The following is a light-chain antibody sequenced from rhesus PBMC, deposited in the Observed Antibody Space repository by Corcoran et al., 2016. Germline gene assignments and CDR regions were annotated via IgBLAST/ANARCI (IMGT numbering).Light chain of an antibody. V-gene: IGLV2S7*01. CDR3: CSYTTSSTFV. Sequence: QSAPTQPPSVSGSPGQSVTISCTGTSSDIGGYNYVSWYQQHPGKAPKLMLYGVSNRPSGVSDRFSGSKSGNTASLTISGLQAEDEADYYFCSYTTSSTFVFGSGTKLTVL. J-gene: IGLJ6*01. CDR1: SSDIGGYNY. CDR2: GVS.